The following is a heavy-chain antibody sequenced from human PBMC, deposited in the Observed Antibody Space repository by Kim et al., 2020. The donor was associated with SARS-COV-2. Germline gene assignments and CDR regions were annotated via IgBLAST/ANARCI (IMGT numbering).Heavy chain of an antibody. CDR1: GFTFSSYG. D-gene: IGHD1-26*01. J-gene: IGHJ4*02. Sequence: GGSLRLSCAASGFTFSSYGMHWVRQAPGKGLEWVAVISYDGSNKYYADSVKGRFTISRDNSKNTLYLQMNSLRAEDTAVYYCAKFGSYGGFDYWGQGTLVTVSS. V-gene: IGHV3-30*18. CDR2: ISYDGSNK. CDR3: AKFGSYGGFDY.